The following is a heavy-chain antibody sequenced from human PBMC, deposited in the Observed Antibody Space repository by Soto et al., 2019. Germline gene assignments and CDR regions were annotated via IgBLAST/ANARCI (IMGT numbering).Heavy chain of an antibody. CDR2: IWYDGSNK. Sequence: GGFLRLSCAASGFTFSSYGMHWVRQAPGKGLEWVAVIWYDGSNKYYADSVKGRFTISRDNSKNTLYLQMNSLRAEDTAVYYCERDRLGVVVAAALSPWGQGTLVTVSS. CDR3: ERDRLGVVVAAALSP. CDR1: GFTFSSYG. J-gene: IGHJ5*02. D-gene: IGHD2-15*01. V-gene: IGHV3-33*01.